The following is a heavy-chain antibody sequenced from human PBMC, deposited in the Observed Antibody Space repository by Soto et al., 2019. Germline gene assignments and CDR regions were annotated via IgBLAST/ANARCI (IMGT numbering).Heavy chain of an antibody. CDR3: ARDLDYDSSGYFPNYGMDV. Sequence: QVQLVESGGGVVQPGRSLRLSCAASGFTFSSYGMHWVRQAPGKGLEWVAVIWYDGSNKYYADSVKGRFTISRDNSKNTLYLQMNSLRAEDTAVYYCARDLDYDSSGYFPNYGMDVWSQGTTVTVSS. CDR1: GFTFSSYG. J-gene: IGHJ6*02. CDR2: IWYDGSNK. D-gene: IGHD3-22*01. V-gene: IGHV3-33*01.